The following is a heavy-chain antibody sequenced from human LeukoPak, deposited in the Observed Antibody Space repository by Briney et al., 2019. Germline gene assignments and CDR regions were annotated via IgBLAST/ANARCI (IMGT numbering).Heavy chain of an antibody. J-gene: IGHJ4*02. D-gene: IGHD6-13*01. CDR2: ISNDGTST. Sequence: GGSLRLSCAVSGLTFSNYWMHWVRQAPGKGLVWVSRISNDGTSTSYADSVKGRFTISRDNAKNTLYLQMNSLRVEDTAVYYCAKKGISGSWSGGFDYWGQGTLVTVSS. CDR3: AKKGISGSWSGGFDY. V-gene: IGHV3-74*01. CDR1: GLTFSNYW.